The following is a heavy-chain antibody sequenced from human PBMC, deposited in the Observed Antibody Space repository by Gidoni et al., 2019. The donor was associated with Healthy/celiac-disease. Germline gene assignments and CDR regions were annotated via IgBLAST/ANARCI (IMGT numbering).Heavy chain of an antibody. V-gene: IGHV3-49*05. D-gene: IGHD3-3*01. CDR1: GFTFGDYA. Sequence: EVQLVESGGGLVKPGRSLRLSCTASGFTFGDYAMSWLRQAPGKGLEWVGFIRSKAYGWTTEYASSVKGRFTISRDDSKSIAYLQMNSLKTEDTAVYYCTRMYYDFWSGYLEDAFDIWGQGTMVTVSS. CDR2: IRSKAYGWTT. CDR3: TRMYYDFWSGYLEDAFDI. J-gene: IGHJ3*02.